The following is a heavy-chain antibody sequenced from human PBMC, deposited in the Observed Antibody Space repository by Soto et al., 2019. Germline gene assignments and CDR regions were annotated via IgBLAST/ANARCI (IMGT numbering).Heavy chain of an antibody. Sequence: QEQLVESGGGVVQPGRSLRLSCAAPGFTFRTYAMHWVRQAPGKGLEWVAVISSDGRKEFYVDSVKGRFTISRDNSKNTLYLQMNSPRTDDTAIYYCARDNGGYWGQGTLVTVSS. V-gene: IGHV3-30*04. CDR1: GFTFRTYA. CDR2: ISSDGRKE. J-gene: IGHJ4*02. D-gene: IGHD2-8*01. CDR3: ARDNGGY.